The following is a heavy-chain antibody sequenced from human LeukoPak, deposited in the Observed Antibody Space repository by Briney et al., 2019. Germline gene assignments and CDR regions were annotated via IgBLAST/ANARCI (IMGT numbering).Heavy chain of an antibody. J-gene: IGHJ2*01. CDR3: ANFWSGSRGFDL. D-gene: IGHD3-3*01. V-gene: IGHV3-53*01. CDR2: IYSGGST. CDR1: GFTVSSNY. Sequence: GGSLRLSCAASGFTVSSNYMSWVRQAPGKGLEWVSVIYSGGSTYYADSVKGRFTISRDNSKNTLYLQMNSLRAEDTAVYYCANFWSGSRGFDLWGRGTLVTVSS.